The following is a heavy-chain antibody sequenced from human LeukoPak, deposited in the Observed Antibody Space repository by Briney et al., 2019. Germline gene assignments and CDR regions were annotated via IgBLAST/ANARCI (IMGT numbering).Heavy chain of an antibody. V-gene: IGHV1-18*01. CDR1: GYTFTSYG. D-gene: IGHD3-22*01. J-gene: IGHJ4*02. Sequence: ASVKVSCKASGYTFTSYGISRVRQAPGQGLEWMGWISAYNGNTNYAQKLQGRVTMTTDTSTSTAYMELRSLRSDDTAVYYCAREGGYYDSSGGPMYYFDYWGQGTLVTVSS. CDR3: AREGGYYDSSGGPMYYFDY. CDR2: ISAYNGNT.